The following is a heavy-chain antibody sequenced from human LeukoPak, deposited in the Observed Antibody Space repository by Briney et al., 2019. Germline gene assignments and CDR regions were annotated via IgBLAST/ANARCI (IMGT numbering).Heavy chain of an antibody. CDR2: TYWNDDQ. V-gene: IGHV2-5*01. J-gene: IGHJ5*02. CDR1: GFSLSTSGVG. Sequence: SGPTLVNPTQTLTLTCTFSGFSLSTSGVGVAWMRQSPGQAPEWLAVTYWNDDQRYGPSLKSRLTITKDTSKNQVVLTMTNMDPADTATYHCAHNGLYHWGQGTLVTVSS. CDR3: AHNGLYH. D-gene: IGHD2-2*03.